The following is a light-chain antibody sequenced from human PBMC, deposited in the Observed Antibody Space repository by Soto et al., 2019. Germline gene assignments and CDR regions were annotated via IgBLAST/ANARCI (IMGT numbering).Light chain of an antibody. CDR2: AAS. J-gene: IGKJ1*01. V-gene: IGKV3-15*01. CDR3: QQYNNWPAWT. CDR1: QSVNSN. Sequence: EIVMTQSPATLSLSPGDRATLSCRASQSVNSNLAWYQQKPGQAPRLLIYAASTRATGIPARFSGSGSGTEFTLIISSLQSEDFAVYYCQQYNNWPAWTFGQGTKVDIK.